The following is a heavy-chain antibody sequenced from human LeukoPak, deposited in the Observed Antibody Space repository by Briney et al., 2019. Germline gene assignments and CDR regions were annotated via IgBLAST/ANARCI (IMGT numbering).Heavy chain of an antibody. D-gene: IGHD6-13*01. CDR3: AKEDIIAAAGMGWFDP. CDR2: ISEDGGST. J-gene: IGHJ5*02. V-gene: IGHV3-43*02. Sequence: GGSLRLSCAASGFTFDDYAMHWVRQAPGKGLEWVSLISEDGGSTYYADSVKGRFTISRDNSKNSLYLQKNSLRTEDTALYYCAKEDIIAAAGMGWFDPWGQGTLVTVSS. CDR1: GFTFDDYA.